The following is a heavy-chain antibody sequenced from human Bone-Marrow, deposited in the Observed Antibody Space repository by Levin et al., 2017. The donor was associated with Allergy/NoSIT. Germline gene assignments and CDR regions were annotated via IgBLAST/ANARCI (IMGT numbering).Heavy chain of an antibody. V-gene: IGHV3-30-3*01. CDR3: ARADRFPQWLVRYYYYGMDV. CDR2: ISYDGSNK. CDR1: GFTFSSYA. D-gene: IGHD6-19*01. J-gene: IGHJ6*02. Sequence: SGGSLRLSCAASGFTFSSYAMHWVRQAPGKGLEWVAVISYDGSNKYYADSVKGRFTISRDNSKNTLYLQMNSLRAEDTAVYYCARADRFPQWLVRYYYYGMDVWGQGTTVTVSS.